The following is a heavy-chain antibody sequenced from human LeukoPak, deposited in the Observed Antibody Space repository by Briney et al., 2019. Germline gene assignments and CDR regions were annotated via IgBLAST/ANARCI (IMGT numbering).Heavy chain of an antibody. CDR3: ARDDYGDYVSYFLH. CDR2: IIPIFGTA. D-gene: IGHD4-17*01. V-gene: IGHV1-69*13. Sequence: ASVKVSCKASGGTFSSYAISWVRQAPGQGLEWMGGIIPIFGTANYAQKFQGRVTITADESTSTAYMELSSLRSEDTAVYYCARDDYGDYVSYFLHWGQGTLVIVSS. CDR1: GGTFSSYA. J-gene: IGHJ1*01.